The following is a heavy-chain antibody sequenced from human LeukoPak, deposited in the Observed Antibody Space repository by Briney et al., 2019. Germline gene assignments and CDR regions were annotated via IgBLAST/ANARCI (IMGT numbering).Heavy chain of an antibody. CDR2: ISGSGGST. CDR1: GFTFSSYA. D-gene: IGHD3-9*01. V-gene: IGHV3-23*01. CDR3: AKDNYDILTGYRSRIV. J-gene: IGHJ4*02. Sequence: GGSLRLSCAASGFTFSSYAMSWVRQAPGKGLEWVSAISGSGGSTYYADSVKGRFTISRDNSKNKLYLQMNSLRAEDTAVYYCAKDNYDILTGYRSRIVWGQGTLVTVSS.